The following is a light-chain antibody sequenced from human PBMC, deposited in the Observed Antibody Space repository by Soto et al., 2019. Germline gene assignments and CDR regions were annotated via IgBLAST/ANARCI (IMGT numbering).Light chain of an antibody. CDR2: EVS. J-gene: IGKJ5*01. CDR1: QSLLHSDGMTY. V-gene: IGKV2D-29*01. Sequence: DIVMTQTLLSLSVTPGQPASISCKSSQSLLHSDGMTYLVWYLQRAGQPPQLLLYEVSNRFSGVSDRVSGSGSGTDFTLEISRVEAEDVGIYYCMQSIHLPITFGQGTRLEIK. CDR3: MQSIHLPIT.